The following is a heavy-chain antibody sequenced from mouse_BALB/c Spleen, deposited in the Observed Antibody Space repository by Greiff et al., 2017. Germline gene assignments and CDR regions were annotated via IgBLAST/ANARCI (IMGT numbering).Heavy chain of an antibody. D-gene: IGHD2-3*01. CDR3: TRGYDGYFSFDY. CDR1: GFTFSNYW. V-gene: IGHV6-6*02. CDR2: IRLKSNNYAT. J-gene: IGHJ2*01. Sequence: EVKLMESGGGLVQPGGSMKLSCVASGFTFSNYWMNWVRQSPEKGLEWVAEIRLKSNNYATHYAESVKGRFTISRDDSKSSVYLQMNNLRAEDTGIYYCTRGYDGYFSFDYWGQGTTLTVSS.